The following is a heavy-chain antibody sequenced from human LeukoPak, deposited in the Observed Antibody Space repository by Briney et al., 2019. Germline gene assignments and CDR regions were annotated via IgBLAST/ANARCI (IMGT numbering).Heavy chain of an antibody. D-gene: IGHD3-10*01. CDR1: GDTFSNYA. Sequence: GASVKVSCKASGDTFSNYAFSWVRQAPGQGLEWLGWVIPSSSSPNYAQRFQDRVTITTDDSTSTAYLELRSPRSEDTAVYYCARTRITMVRGVPYTDYWGQGTLVTVSS. CDR2: VIPSSSSP. J-gene: IGHJ4*02. CDR3: ARTRITMVRGVPYTDY. V-gene: IGHV1-69*05.